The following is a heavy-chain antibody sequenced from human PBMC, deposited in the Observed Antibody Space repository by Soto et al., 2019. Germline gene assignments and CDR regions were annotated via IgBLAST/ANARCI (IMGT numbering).Heavy chain of an antibody. Sequence: GGSLRLSCAASGFTFSSYGMHWVRQAPGKGLEWVAVIWYDGSNKYYADSVKGRFTISRDNSKNTLYLQMNSLRAEDTAVYYCARDTPRLRRLFDYWGQGTLVTVSS. CDR2: IWYDGSNK. D-gene: IGHD4-17*01. V-gene: IGHV3-33*01. CDR3: ARDTPRLRRLFDY. CDR1: GFTFSSYG. J-gene: IGHJ4*02.